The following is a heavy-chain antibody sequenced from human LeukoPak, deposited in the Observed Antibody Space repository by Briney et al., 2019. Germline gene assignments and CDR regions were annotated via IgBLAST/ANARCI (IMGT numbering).Heavy chain of an antibody. CDR1: GFTFSSYA. CDR3: AKAHTYLDAFDI. V-gene: IGHV3-23*01. J-gene: IGHJ3*02. Sequence: GGSLRLSCAASGFTFSSYAMSWVRQAPGKGLEWVSAISGSGGSTYYADSVKGRFTISGDNSKNTLYLQMNSLRAEDTAVYYCAKAHTYLDAFDIWGQGTMVTVSS. CDR2: ISGSGGST. D-gene: IGHD2/OR15-2a*01.